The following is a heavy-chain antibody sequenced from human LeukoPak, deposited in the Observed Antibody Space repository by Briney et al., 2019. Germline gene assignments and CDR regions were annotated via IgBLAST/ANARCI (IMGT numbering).Heavy chain of an antibody. CDR2: ISAYNGNT. J-gene: IGHJ5*02. CDR1: GYTFTSYG. V-gene: IGHV1-18*01. Sequence: GASVKVSCKASGYTFTSYGISWVRQAPGQGLEWMGWISAYNGNTNYAQKLQGRVTMTTDTSTSTAYMELRSLRSDDTAVYYCVTSSRYCSSISCYLFDPWGQGTLVTVSS. CDR3: VTSSRYCSSISCYLFDP. D-gene: IGHD2-2*01.